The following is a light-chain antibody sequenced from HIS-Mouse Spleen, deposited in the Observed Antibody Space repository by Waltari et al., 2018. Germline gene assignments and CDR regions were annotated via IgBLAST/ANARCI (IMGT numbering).Light chain of an antibody. Sequence: QSVLTQPPSASGTPGQRVTISCSGSSPNIGINYVYWYQQLPGTAPKLLIYRNNQRASGVPDPFSGSKSCTSASLAIRGVRVEDEAGYYCAAWDDSLSGYVFGTGTKVTVL. CDR2: RNN. V-gene: IGLV1-47*01. J-gene: IGLJ1*01. CDR1: SPNIGINY. CDR3: AAWDDSLSGYV.